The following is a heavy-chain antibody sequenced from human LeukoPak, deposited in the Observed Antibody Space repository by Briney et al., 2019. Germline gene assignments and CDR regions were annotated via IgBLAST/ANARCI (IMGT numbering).Heavy chain of an antibody. D-gene: IGHD3-10*01. CDR1: GGSVSGYF. CDR3: ARYGITIVRGGKYYFDS. J-gene: IGHJ4*02. Sequence: SETLSLTCTVSGGSVSGYFWSWIRQPPGKGLEWIGFIHYSGSTNYNPSLNSRVTISVDTSKNQFSLRLSSVTAADTAVYYCARYGITIVRGGKYYFDSWGQGTLVTVSS. CDR2: IHYSGST. V-gene: IGHV4-59*08.